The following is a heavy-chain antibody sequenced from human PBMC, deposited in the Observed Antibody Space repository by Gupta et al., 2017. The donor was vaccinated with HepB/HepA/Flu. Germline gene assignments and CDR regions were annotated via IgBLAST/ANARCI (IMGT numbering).Heavy chain of an antibody. J-gene: IGHJ6*02. CDR3: ARGASYYYYGMDV. CDR1: GFTVSSSY. CDR2: IYSGGST. Sequence: EVQLVESGGGLVQPGGSLRLSCAASGFTVSSSYMTWVRQAPGKGLEWVSVIYSGGSTYYADSVKGRFTISRDNSKNTLYLQMNSLKAEDTALYYCARGASYYYYGMDVWGQGTTVTVSS. V-gene: IGHV3-66*01.